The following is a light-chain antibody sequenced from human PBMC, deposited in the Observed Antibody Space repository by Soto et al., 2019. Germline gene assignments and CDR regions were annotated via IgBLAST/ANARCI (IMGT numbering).Light chain of an antibody. J-gene: IGKJ4*01. Sequence: EIVLTQSPDTLSLSPGDSATLSCWASQSVNSRYLAWYQQRAGQAPRLLIYDASTRATGIPDRFRGSGSGTDFTLTITRLEPEDFAMYFCQKYGSSPLTFGGGTKVEIK. CDR1: QSVNSRY. CDR2: DAS. CDR3: QKYGSSPLT. V-gene: IGKV3-20*01.